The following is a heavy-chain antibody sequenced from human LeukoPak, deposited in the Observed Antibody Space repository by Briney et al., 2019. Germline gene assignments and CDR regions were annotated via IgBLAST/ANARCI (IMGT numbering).Heavy chain of an antibody. J-gene: IGHJ4*02. D-gene: IGHD2-2*01. V-gene: IGHV4-4*07. CDR1: GGSISNYY. CDR3: ARHRPMPYSFDC. Sequence: PSDTLSLTCTVSGGSISNYYWSWIRQPAGKGLQWIGRIYSSGTIDYNPSLKSRVTMSVDTSKNQFSLRPSSVTAADTAVYYCARHRPMPYSFDCWGQGTLVTVSS. CDR2: IYSSGTI.